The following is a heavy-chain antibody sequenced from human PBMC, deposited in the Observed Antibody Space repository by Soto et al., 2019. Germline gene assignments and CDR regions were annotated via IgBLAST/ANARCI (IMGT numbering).Heavy chain of an antibody. CDR2: IKQDGSEK. D-gene: IGHD1-26*01. J-gene: IGHJ6*02. Sequence: QPVGSLRLSCAASGFTFNDAWMTWVRQARGKGLEWVANIKQDGSEKYYVDSVKGRFTISRDNAKNSLYLQMNSLRAEDTAVYYCARGLRVGATRGGYYGMDVWGQGTTVTVSS. CDR1: GFTFNDAW. V-gene: IGHV3-7*03. CDR3: ARGLRVGATRGGYYGMDV.